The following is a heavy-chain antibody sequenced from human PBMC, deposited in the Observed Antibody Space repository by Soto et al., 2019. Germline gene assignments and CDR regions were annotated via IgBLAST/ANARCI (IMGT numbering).Heavy chain of an antibody. V-gene: IGHV1-18*01. CDR3: ARDSSIVVGSEDAFDI. CDR1: GYTFTIYG. Sequence: ASVKVSCKASGYTFTIYGIIWVRQAPGQGLEWMGWISAYNGNTNYAQKLQGRVTMTTDTSTSTAYMELRSLRSDDTAVYYCARDSSIVVGSEDAFDIWGQGTMVTVSS. D-gene: IGHD2-2*01. J-gene: IGHJ3*02. CDR2: ISAYNGNT.